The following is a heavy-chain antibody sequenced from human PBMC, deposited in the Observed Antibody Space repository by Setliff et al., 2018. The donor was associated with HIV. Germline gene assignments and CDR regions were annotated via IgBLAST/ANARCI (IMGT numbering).Heavy chain of an antibody. CDR3: ARAINKSFDI. CDR1: GGPISSYY. J-gene: IGHJ3*02. V-gene: IGHV4-4*08. Sequence: PSEILSLTCTVSGGPISSYYWSWIRQPPGKGLEWIGHMYTSGSTTYNPSLKSRVTLSVDTSRNQFSLKLSSVTAADTAVYYCARAINKSFDIWGQGTMVTVS. CDR2: MYTSGST.